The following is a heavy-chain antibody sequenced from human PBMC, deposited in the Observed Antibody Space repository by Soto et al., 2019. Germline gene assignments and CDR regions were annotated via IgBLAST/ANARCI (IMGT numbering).Heavy chain of an antibody. Sequence: SETLSLTCTVFGASVISGTYYWIWIRQAPGKGLEWVGHIYYTGSTNYNPSLNNRVTISVDTSKNHCSLQLTSVTAADTAVYYCARGAGFSYASTWFDIWGQGTLVTVSS. V-gene: IGHV4-61*03. CDR2: IYYTGST. CDR1: GASVISGTYY. CDR3: ARGAGFSYASTWFDI. J-gene: IGHJ5*02. D-gene: IGHD5-18*01.